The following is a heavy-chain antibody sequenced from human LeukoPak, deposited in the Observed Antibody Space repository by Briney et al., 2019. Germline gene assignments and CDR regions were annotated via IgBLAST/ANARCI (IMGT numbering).Heavy chain of an antibody. D-gene: IGHD1-26*01. CDR2: IYYSGST. J-gene: IGHJ4*02. V-gene: IGHV4-59*08. CDR3: ARTLSGSYFSFDY. CDR1: GGSISSYY. Sequence: QPSETLSLTCTVSGGSISSYYWSWIRQPPGKGLEWIGYIYYSGSTNYNPSLKSRVTISVDTSKNQFSLKLSSVTAADTAVYYCARTLSGSYFSFDYWGQGTLVTVSS.